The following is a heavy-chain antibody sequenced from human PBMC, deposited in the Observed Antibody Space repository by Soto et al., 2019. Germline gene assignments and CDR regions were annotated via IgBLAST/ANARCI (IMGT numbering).Heavy chain of an antibody. CDR1: GYTFTSYA. D-gene: IGHD3-22*01. J-gene: IGHJ3*02. V-gene: IGHV1-3*01. CDR2: INAGNGNT. Sequence: ASLKVSCKASGYTFTSYAMHWVRQAPGQRLEWMGWINAGNGNTKYSQKFQGRVTITRDTSESTAYMELSSLRSEDTAVYYCARDPNSKYYYDSSGTFDXWGQGTMVTVS. CDR3: ARDPNSKYYYDSSGTFDX.